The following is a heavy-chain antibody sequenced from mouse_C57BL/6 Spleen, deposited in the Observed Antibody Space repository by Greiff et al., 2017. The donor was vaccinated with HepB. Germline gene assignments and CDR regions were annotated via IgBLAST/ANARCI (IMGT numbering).Heavy chain of an antibody. V-gene: IGHV5-17*01. Sequence: EVKLVESGGGLVKPGGSLKLSCAASGFTFSDYGMHWVRQAPEKGLEWVAYISSGSSTIYYADTVKVRFTISRDNAKNTLFLQMTSLRSEDTAMYYCARYYDYGRYAMDYRGQGTSVTVSS. CDR3: ARYYDYGRYAMDY. J-gene: IGHJ4*01. D-gene: IGHD2-4*01. CDR2: ISSGSSTI. CDR1: GFTFSDYG.